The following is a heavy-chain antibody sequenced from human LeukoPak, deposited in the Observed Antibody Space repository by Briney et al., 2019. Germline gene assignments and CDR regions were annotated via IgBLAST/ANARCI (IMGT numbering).Heavy chain of an antibody. D-gene: IGHD1-26*01. CDR2: TYYRSKWHN. CDR1: GDSVSSNGAA. Sequence: SQTLSLTCAISGDSVSSNGAAWNWIRQSPSRGLEWLGRTYYRSKWHNDYAVSVKSRISINPDTSKNQFSLQPNSVTPEDTAVYYCARGQIYYDAFDIWGQGAMVTVSS. CDR3: ARGQIYYDAFDI. J-gene: IGHJ3*02. V-gene: IGHV6-1*01.